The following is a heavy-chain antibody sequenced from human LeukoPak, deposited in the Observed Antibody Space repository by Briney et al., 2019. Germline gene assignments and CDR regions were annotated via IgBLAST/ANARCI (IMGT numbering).Heavy chain of an antibody. CDR2: TVYRSKWYY. D-gene: IGHD2-21*01. J-gene: IGHJ5*02. CDR3: ARSTALVGDDWVDP. Sequence: SQTLSLTCAISGDCVSSNSAAWNWIRQSPSRGLEWLGRTVYRSKWYYDYAVSVQSRITINADTSKNQFSLHLNSATPEDTAVYYCARSTALVGDDWVDPWGQGTLVTVSS. CDR1: GDCVSSNSAA. V-gene: IGHV6-1*01.